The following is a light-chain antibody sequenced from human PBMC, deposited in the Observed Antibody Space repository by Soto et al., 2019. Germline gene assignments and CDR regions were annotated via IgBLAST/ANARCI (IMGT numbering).Light chain of an antibody. CDR1: QSVRSW. CDR3: QQYSSYWA. CDR2: DAS. Sequence: DIQMTQSPSTLSASVGDRVTITCRASQSVRSWLAWYQQKPGKAPKLLIYDASSLESGVPSRFSGSGSGTEFTLTISSLQPDDFATYYCQQYSSYWAFAQGTKVDI. J-gene: IGKJ1*01. V-gene: IGKV1-5*01.